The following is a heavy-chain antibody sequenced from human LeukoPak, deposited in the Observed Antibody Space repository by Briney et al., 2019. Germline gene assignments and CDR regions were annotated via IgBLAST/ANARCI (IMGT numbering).Heavy chain of an antibody. Sequence: SETLSLTCTVSGGSISSSSYYWGWIRQPPGKGLEWIGGIYYSGSTYYNPSLKSRVTISVDTSKNQFSLKLSSVTAADTAVYYCARQPHGQQLYYYYYYGMDVWGQGTTVTVSS. D-gene: IGHD6-13*01. CDR1: GGSISSSSYY. CDR2: IYYSGST. CDR3: ARQPHGQQLYYYYYYGMDV. V-gene: IGHV4-39*01. J-gene: IGHJ6*02.